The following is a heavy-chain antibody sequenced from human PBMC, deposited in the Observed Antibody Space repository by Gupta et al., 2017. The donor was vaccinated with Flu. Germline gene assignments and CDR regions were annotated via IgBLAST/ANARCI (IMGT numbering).Heavy chain of an antibody. Sequence: EVHLVESGGGLVQPGGSLRLSCSASGFTLSSYWMSWVRQAPGKGLEWVANIKQDGSEIYYVDSLKCRFTISRDNAKNSLYLQMNGLRVEDTAVYYCARYGHTHGLDYWGQGTLVTVSS. CDR1: GFTLSSYW. J-gene: IGHJ4*02. CDR3: ARYGHTHGLDY. D-gene: IGHD2-8*01. V-gene: IGHV3-7*03. CDR2: IKQDGSEI.